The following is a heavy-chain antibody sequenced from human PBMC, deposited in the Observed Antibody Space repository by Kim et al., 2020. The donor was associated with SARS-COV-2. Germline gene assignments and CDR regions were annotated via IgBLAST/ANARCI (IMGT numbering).Heavy chain of an antibody. CDR1: GFTFSDHA. CDR3: AKDRGYSGYDELDY. V-gene: IGHV3-23*01. J-gene: IGHJ4*02. D-gene: IGHD5-12*01. CDR2: IGHSGSSK. Sequence: GGSLRLSCEASGFTFSDHAMCWVRQAPGKGLEWVSCIGHSGSSKYYADSVKGRFTISRDNSKNTLYLQMNSLRAEDTALYYCAKDRGYSGYDELDYWGQGSLVTVSS.